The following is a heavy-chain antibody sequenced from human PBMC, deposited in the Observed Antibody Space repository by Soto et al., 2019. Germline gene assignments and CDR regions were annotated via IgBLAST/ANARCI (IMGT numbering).Heavy chain of an antibody. Sequence: QITLREPGPTLVKPTQTLTLTCTFSGFSLTTSGVGVGWIRQPPGKALEWLALINWDDDKRYSPSLKNRLAITNDTSHSPVVLTITNPEPVDTPTYCCARAGRAWYYCIFGQWGQGPLVTFSS. D-gene: IGHD3-3*01. CDR3: ARAGRAWYYCIFGQ. CDR2: INWDDDK. J-gene: IGHJ4*02. CDR1: GFSLTTSGVG. V-gene: IGHV2-5*02.